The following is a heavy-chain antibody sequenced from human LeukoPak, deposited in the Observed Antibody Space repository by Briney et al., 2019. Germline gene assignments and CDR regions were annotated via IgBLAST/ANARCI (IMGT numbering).Heavy chain of an antibody. J-gene: IGHJ3*02. D-gene: IGHD3-10*01. V-gene: IGHV1-46*01. CDR3: AREDYYGSGSYYKRSPQYDI. CDR2: INPSGGST. CDR1: GYTFTSYY. Sequence: ASVKVSCKASGYTFTSYYMHWVRQAPGQGLEWMGIINPSGGSTSYAQKSQGRVTMTRDTSTSTVYMELSSLRSEDTAVYYCAREDYYGSGSYYKRSPQYDIWGQGTMVTVSS.